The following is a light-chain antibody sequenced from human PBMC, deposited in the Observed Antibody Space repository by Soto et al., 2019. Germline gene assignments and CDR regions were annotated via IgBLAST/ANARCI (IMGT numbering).Light chain of an antibody. J-gene: IGKJ1*01. Sequence: EIVLTQSPATLSLSPGERATLSCRASQSVGDYLGWYQQKPGQAPRLLIYDASQRATGVPARFSASGSGTDFTLTISSLEPEDFATYYCQQYITYSTFGQGTRVEIE. CDR2: DAS. V-gene: IGKV3-11*01. CDR1: QSVGDY. CDR3: QQYITYST.